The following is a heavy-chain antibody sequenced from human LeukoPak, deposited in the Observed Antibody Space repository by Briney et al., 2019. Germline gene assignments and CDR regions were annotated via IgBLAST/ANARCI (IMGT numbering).Heavy chain of an antibody. Sequence: PWGSLRLSCAASGFTFTTYWMGWVRQAPGKGLEWVANIKQDGSEQYYVDSVKGRFTISRDNAKQSLYLQMDSLRAEDTAVYYCARDGGGYGSGSYYAFWGQGTLVTASS. V-gene: IGHV3-7*01. CDR1: GFTFTTYW. D-gene: IGHD3-10*01. CDR3: ARDGGGYGSGSYYAF. J-gene: IGHJ4*02. CDR2: IKQDGSEQ.